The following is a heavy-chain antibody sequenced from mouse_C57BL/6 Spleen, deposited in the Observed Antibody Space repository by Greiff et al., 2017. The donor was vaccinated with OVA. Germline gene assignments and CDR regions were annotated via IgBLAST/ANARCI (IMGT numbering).Heavy chain of an antibody. CDR2: IHPNSGST. CDR3: ARYDYDDPLDY. Sequence: QVQLQQSGAELVKPGASVKLSCKASGYTFTSYWMHWVKQRPGQGLEWIGMIHPNSGSTNYNEKFKSKATLTVDKSSSTAYMQLSSLTSEDSAVYYCARYDYDDPLDYWGQGTTLTVSS. D-gene: IGHD2-4*01. J-gene: IGHJ2*01. V-gene: IGHV1-64*01. CDR1: GYTFTSYW.